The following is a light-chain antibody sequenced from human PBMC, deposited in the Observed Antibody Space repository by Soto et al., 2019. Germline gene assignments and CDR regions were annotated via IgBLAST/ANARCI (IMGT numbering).Light chain of an antibody. J-gene: IGLJ1*01. Sequence: QSALTQPASVSGSPGQSITISCTGTSSDVGGYNYVSWYQQQPGKAPKFMIYDVTNRPSGVSNRFSGSKYGNTASLTISGLQAEDEDDYYCCSYTTSNTRQIVFGTGTKLTVL. CDR1: SSDVGGYNY. CDR3: CSYTTSNTRQIV. CDR2: DVT. V-gene: IGLV2-14*01.